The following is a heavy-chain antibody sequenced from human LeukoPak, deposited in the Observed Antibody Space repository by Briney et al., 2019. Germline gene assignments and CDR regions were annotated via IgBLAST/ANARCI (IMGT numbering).Heavy chain of an antibody. V-gene: IGHV3-48*02. Sequence: GRSLRLSCAASGFSFSSYSMNWVRQAPGKGLEWVSYISSSSSTIYYADSVKGRFTISRDNAENSLYLQMNSLRDEDTAVYYCATDTVMVYDYWGQGTLVTVSS. CDR1: GFSFSSYS. CDR3: ATDTVMVYDY. CDR2: ISSSSSTI. D-gene: IGHD5-18*01. J-gene: IGHJ4*02.